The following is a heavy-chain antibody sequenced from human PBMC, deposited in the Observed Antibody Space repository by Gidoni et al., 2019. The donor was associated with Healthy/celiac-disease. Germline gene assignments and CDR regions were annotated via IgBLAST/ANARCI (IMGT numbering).Heavy chain of an antibody. CDR1: GGSFSGYY. CDR2: INHSGST. V-gene: IGHV4-34*01. D-gene: IGHD6-19*01. CDR3: ARGRGGSGWYRFDY. J-gene: IGHJ4*02. Sequence: QVQLQQWGAGLLKPSETLSLTCAVYGGSFSGYYWRWIRQPPGKGLEWIGEINHSGSTNYNPSLKSRVTISVDTSKNQFSLKLSSVTAADTAVYYCARGRGGSGWYRFDYWGQGTLVTVSS.